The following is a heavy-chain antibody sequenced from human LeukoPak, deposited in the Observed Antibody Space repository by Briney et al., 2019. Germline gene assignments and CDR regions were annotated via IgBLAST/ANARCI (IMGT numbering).Heavy chain of an antibody. CDR3: AKEDGNYGSGRYYYFDY. Sequence: GGSLRLSCEASGFNLSHYPMSGLREAPGKGVDGVSCICGHGISIYYAASVKGPFHISSDNSKSKLYLVINSLRAEDTAVYYCAKEDGNYGSGRYYYFDYWGQGTLVTVSS. CDR2: ICGHGISI. J-gene: IGHJ4*02. D-gene: IGHD3-10*01. V-gene: IGHV3-23*01. CDR1: GFNLSHYP.